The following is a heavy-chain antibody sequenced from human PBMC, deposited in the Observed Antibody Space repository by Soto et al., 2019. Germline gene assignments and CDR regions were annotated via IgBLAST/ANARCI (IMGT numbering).Heavy chain of an antibody. CDR1: GGSISSGDYY. J-gene: IGHJ4*02. CDR2: IYYIGST. V-gene: IGHV4-30-4*01. D-gene: IGHD6-6*01. CDR3: ARVAELAARHPYYFDY. Sequence: QVQLQESGPGLVKPSQTLSLTCTVSGGSISSGDYYWSWIRQPPGKGLEWIGYIYYIGSTYYNPSLKSRVTISVDTSKNQFSLKLSSVTAADTAVYYCARVAELAARHPYYFDYWGQGTLVTVSS.